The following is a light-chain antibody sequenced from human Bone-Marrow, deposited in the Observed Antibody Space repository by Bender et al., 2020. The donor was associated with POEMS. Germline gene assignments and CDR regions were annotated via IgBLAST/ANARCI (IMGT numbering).Light chain of an antibody. Sequence: QSALTQPHSVSGSPGQSVTISCTGTSDDVGTYTHVSWYQQHPGESPKLIIYDVTNRPSGVPDRFSGAKSVNTASLIISGLQADDEADYYCCSFAGNDIFIFGGGTKLTVL. CDR2: DVT. V-gene: IGLV2-11*01. CDR3: CSFAGNDIFI. CDR1: SDDVGTYTH. J-gene: IGLJ2*01.